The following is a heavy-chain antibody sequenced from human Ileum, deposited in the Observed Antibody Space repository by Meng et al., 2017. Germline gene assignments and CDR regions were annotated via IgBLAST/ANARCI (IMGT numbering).Heavy chain of an antibody. CDR1: GFTVSSNY. CDR2: IYSGGST. CDR3: ARAVGSGYDFYYGMDV. D-gene: IGHD5-12*01. V-gene: IGHV3-66*01. J-gene: IGHJ6*02. Sequence: GESLKISCAASGFTVSSNYMSWVRQAPGKGLEWVSVIYSGGSTYYADSVKGRFTISRDNSKNTLYLQMNSLRAEDTAVYYCARAVGSGYDFYYGMDVWGQGTTVTVSS.